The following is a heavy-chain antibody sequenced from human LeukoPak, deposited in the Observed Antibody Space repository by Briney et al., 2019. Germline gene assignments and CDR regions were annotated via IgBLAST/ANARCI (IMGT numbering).Heavy chain of an antibody. J-gene: IGHJ4*02. CDR2: ITASSIYI. D-gene: IGHD3-9*01. CDR1: GFSFSGYN. V-gene: IGHV3-21*01. Sequence: GGSLRLSCAASGFSFSGYNMNWVRQAPGKGLEWFSSITASSIYIYYADSVRGRFTISRDNAENSLYLQMNSLRAEDTAVYYCARVLRDYYFDYWGQGALVTVSS. CDR3: ARVLRDYYFDY.